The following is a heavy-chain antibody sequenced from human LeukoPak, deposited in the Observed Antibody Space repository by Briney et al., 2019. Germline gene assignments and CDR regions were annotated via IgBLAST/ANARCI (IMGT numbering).Heavy chain of an antibody. V-gene: IGHV4-59*01. CDR1: GGSINSYY. Sequence: PSETLSLTCTVSGGSINSYYWSWIRQPPGKGLEWIGNSYYSGSTDYNPSLKSRLTISVDLSKKQFSPRLTSVTAADTAVYYCARESWSYPGSGSYPHHFDYWGRGILVTVSS. J-gene: IGHJ4*02. CDR3: ARESWSYPGSGSYPHHFDY. CDR2: SYYSGST. D-gene: IGHD3-10*01.